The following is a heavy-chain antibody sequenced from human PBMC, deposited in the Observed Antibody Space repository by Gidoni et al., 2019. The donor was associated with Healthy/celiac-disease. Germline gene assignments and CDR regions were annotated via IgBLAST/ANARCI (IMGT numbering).Heavy chain of an antibody. D-gene: IGHD3-10*01. Sequence: EVQLVESGGGLVQPGRSLRLSCAASGFPFVVYAIHWVRQAPGKGLEWVSGISWNSGSIGYADSVKGRFTISRDNAKNSLYLQMNSLRAEDTALYYCAKDIPITMVRGVIIGGGMDVWGQGTTVTVSS. CDR2: ISWNSGSI. J-gene: IGHJ6*02. CDR3: AKDIPITMVRGVIIGGGMDV. CDR1: GFPFVVYA. V-gene: IGHV3-9*01.